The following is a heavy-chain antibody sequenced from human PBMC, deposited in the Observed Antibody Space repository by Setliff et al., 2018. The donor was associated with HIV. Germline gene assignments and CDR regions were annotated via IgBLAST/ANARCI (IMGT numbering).Heavy chain of an antibody. CDR3: ARDVGSVWHNWFDP. CDR1: GYTFTSYG. D-gene: IGHD6-19*01. Sequence: ASVKVSCKASGYTFTSYGISWVRQAPGQGLEWMGWISPNSGDTNYAQKFQGRVTMTRDTTTSTVYMEVNSLRPEDTAVYYCARDVGSVWHNWFDPWGQGTLVTVPQ. V-gene: IGHV1-18*01. J-gene: IGHJ5*02. CDR2: ISPNSGDT.